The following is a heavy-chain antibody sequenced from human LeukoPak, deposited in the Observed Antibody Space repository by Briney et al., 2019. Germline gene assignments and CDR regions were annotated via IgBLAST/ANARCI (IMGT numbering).Heavy chain of an antibody. CDR2: INHRGST. D-gene: IGHD6-19*01. CDR1: GGSFSDYY. Sequence: SSETLSLTCAVYGGSFSDYYWTWIRQPPGKGLGWIGEINHRGSTHYNPSLKSRVTISVDTSKKQFSLKLSSVTAADTAVYYCATYSTGFDIWGQGTVVTVSS. CDR3: ATYSTGFDI. J-gene: IGHJ3*02. V-gene: IGHV4-34*01.